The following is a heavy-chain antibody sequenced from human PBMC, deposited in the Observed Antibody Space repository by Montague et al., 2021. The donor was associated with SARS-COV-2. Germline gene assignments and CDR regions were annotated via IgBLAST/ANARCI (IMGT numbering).Heavy chain of an antibody. V-gene: IGHV3-23*01. CDR3: ANPKGAFDI. Sequence: SLSLSCAASGLTFSNYAMSWVRQAPGRGPECVSGISGSGGTTYYADSVKGRFTISRDNSKNTLYPQMNSLRAEDTAVYYCANPKGAFDIWGQGTMVTVSS. J-gene: IGHJ3*02. CDR1: GLTFSNYA. CDR2: ISGSGGTT.